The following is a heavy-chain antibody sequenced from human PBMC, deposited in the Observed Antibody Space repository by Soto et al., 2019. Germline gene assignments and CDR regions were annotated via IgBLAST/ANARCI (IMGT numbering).Heavy chain of an antibody. CDR1: GGSISSYY. J-gene: IGHJ4*02. V-gene: IGHV4-59*01. D-gene: IGHD6-13*01. Sequence: QVQLQESGPGLVKPSETLSLFCSVSGGSISSYYWSWIRQPPGQGLEWIGYIYYSGSTNYNPSLKSRLTILVDTSKNQFSLKLSSVTAADTAVYYCARDAPGSSWQDYWGQGTLVTVSS. CDR3: ARDAPGSSWQDY. CDR2: IYYSGST.